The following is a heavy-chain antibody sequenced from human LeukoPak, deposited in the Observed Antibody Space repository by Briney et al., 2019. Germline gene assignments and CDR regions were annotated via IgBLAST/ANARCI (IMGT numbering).Heavy chain of an antibody. CDR2: IYTSGST. CDR3: ASDVEMTTLAAFDI. V-gene: IGHV4-61*02. CDR1: GGSISSCSYY. J-gene: IGHJ3*02. Sequence: SQTLSLTCTVSGGSISSCSYYWSWIRQPAGQGLELIGRIYTSGSTNYNPSLKSRVTISVYTSKNQFSLILSSVTAADTAVYYCASDVEMTTLAAFDIWGQGTMVTVSS. D-gene: IGHD5-24*01.